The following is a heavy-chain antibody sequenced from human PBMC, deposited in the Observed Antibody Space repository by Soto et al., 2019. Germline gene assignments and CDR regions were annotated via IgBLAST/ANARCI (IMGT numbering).Heavy chain of an antibody. CDR1: GFSLSTSGVG. Sequence: QITLKESGPTLVKPTQPLTLTCTFSGFSLSTSGVGVGWIRQPPGKALEWLALIYWNDDKRYSPSLKSRLTITKDTSKNQVVLTMTNMDPVDTATYYCAHSLYYYDSSGYSSPDYWGQGTLVTVSS. J-gene: IGHJ4*02. D-gene: IGHD3-22*01. CDR2: IYWNDDK. CDR3: AHSLYYYDSSGYSSPDY. V-gene: IGHV2-5*01.